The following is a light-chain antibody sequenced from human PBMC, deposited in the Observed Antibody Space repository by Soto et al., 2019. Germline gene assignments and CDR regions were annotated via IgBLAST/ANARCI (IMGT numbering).Light chain of an antibody. CDR2: DAS. J-gene: IGKJ5*01. V-gene: IGKV3-11*01. CDR3: QQYGSSPIIT. Sequence: EIVMTQSPATLSVSPGASATLSCRASPSVSIYLAWYQQKPCQAHRLLIYDASNRATGIPARFSGSGSGTDFTLTISSLEPEDFAVYHCQQYGSSPIITVGQGTRLEIK. CDR1: PSVSIY.